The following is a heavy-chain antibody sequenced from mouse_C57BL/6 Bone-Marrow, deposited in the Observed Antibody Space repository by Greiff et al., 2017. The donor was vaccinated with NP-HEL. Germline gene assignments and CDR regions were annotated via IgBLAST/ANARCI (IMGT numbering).Heavy chain of an antibody. CDR3: ARYGNLDYFDY. CDR2: IYPRSGNT. D-gene: IGHD1-1*01. CDR1: GYTFTSYG. J-gene: IGHJ2*01. V-gene: IGHV1-81*01. Sequence: VKLVESGAELARPGASVKLSCKASGYTFTSYGISWVKQRTGQGLEWIGEIYPRSGNTYYNEKFKGKATLTADKSSSTAYMELRSLTSEDSAVYFCARYGNLDYFDYWGQGTTLTVSS.